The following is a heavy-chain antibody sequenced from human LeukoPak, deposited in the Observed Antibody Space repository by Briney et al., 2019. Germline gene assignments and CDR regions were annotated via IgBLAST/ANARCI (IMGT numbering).Heavy chain of an antibody. D-gene: IGHD2-15*01. CDR2: ISSSSSTI. CDR1: GFTFSSYS. V-gene: IGHV3-48*01. CDR3: ASLTPIVVVVAATRTSFDP. J-gene: IGHJ5*02. Sequence: GVSLRLSCAASGFTFSSYSMNWVRQAPGKGLEWVSYISSSSSTIYYADSVKGRFTISRDNAKNSLYLQMNSLRAEDTAVYYCASLTPIVVVVAATRTSFDPWGQGTLVTVSS.